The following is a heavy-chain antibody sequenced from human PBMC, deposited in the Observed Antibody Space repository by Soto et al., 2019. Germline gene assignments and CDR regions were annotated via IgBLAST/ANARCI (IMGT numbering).Heavy chain of an antibody. CDR1: GFIFSDKY. D-gene: IGHD2-21*02. CDR3: ARDLAFCGGDCYPGYFDY. J-gene: IGHJ4*02. V-gene: IGHV3-11*06. Sequence: QVQLVESGGGLVKPGGSLRLSCAASGFIFSDKYMSWIRQAPGKGLEWVSYISSSSSYTDYAHSVKGRFTISRDNAKKSLYLDMSSLRAEDTAVYYCARDLAFCGGDCYPGYFDYWGQGILVTVSS. CDR2: ISSSSSYT.